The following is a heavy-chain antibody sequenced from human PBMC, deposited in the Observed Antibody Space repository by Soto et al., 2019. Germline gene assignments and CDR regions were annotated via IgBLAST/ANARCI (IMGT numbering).Heavy chain of an antibody. CDR1: GFTFSGYG. CDR2: IWYDGSNK. Sequence: QVQLVESGGGVVQPGRSLRLSCAASGFTFSGYGMHWVRQAPGKGLEWVAVIWYDGSNKYYADSVKGRFTISRDNSKNTLYLQMNSLRAEDTAVYYCARDLSGSFDYWGQGTLVTVSS. V-gene: IGHV3-33*01. J-gene: IGHJ4*02. CDR3: ARDLSGSFDY. D-gene: IGHD1-26*01.